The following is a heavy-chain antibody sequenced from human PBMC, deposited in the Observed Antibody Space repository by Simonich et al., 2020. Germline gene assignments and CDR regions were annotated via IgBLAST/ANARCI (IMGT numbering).Heavy chain of an antibody. CDR2: SNPNRGGT. D-gene: IGHD6-13*01. Sequence: QVQLVQSGAEVKKPGASVKVSCKASGYTFTGYYMHWVRQAPGQGLEWMERSNPNRGGTNYSQKFQGRGTRTRDTSIITAYMELSRLRSDDTAVYYCARGAAAGTFDYWGQGTLVTVSS. CDR1: GYTFTGYY. CDR3: ARGAAAGTFDY. V-gene: IGHV1-2*06. J-gene: IGHJ4*02.